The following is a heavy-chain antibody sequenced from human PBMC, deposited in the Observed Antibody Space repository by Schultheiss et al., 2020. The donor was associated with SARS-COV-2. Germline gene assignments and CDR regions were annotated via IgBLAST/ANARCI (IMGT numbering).Heavy chain of an antibody. Sequence: GGSLRLSCAASGFTFSSYAMNWVRQAPGKGLEWVSSISSSSSYIYYADSVKGRFTISRDNAKNSLYLQMNSLGAEDTAVYYCAKDGSGYSSSQNPMDVWGQGTTVTVSS. CDR1: GFTFSSYA. CDR3: AKDGSGYSSSQNPMDV. V-gene: IGHV3-21*01. D-gene: IGHD6-6*01. J-gene: IGHJ6*02. CDR2: ISSSSSYI.